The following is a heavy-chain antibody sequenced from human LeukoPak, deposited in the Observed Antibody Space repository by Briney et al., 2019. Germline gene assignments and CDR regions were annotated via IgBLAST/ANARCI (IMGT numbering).Heavy chain of an antibody. CDR2: ISAYNGNT. CDR1: GYTSTSYG. J-gene: IGHJ6*03. V-gene: IGHV1-18*01. D-gene: IGHD3-16*02. CDR3: ARTTIVRYYMDV. Sequence: ASVKVSCKASGYTSTSYGISWVRQAPGQGLEWMGWISAYNGNTNYAQKLQGRVTMTTDTSTSTAYMELRSLRSDDTAVYYCARTTIVRYYMDVWGKGTTVTVSS.